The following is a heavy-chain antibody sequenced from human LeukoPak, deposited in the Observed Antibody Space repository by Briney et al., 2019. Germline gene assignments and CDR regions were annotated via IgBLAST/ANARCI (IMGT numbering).Heavy chain of an antibody. CDR3: ARGENYDILTGYLFDY. D-gene: IGHD3-9*01. CDR1: GGSISSGDYY. Sequence: PSQSLSLTCTVSGGSISSGDYYWSWIRQPPGKGLEWIGYIYYSGSTYYNPSLKSRVTISVDTSKNQYYLKLSSVTAADTAVYYCARGENYDILTGYLFDYWGQGTLVTVSS. J-gene: IGHJ4*02. V-gene: IGHV4-30-4*01. CDR2: IYYSGST.